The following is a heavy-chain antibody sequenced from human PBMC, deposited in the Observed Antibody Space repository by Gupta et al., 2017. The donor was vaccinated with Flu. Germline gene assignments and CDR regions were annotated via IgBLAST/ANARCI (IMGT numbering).Heavy chain of an antibody. J-gene: IGHJ1*01. D-gene: IGHD1-1*01. Sequence: QVQLQQWGAGLLKPSETLSLTCAVYGGSFSGYYWSWIRQPPGKGLEWIGEINNSGRNNYNHALKSRVTISVETSKNQGAQKLRSVPAEGRAVYYCARGPSRIDVEDELQHGGHVTLVTVSS. CDR1: GGSFSGYY. CDR2: INNSGRN. V-gene: IGHV4-34*01. CDR3: ARGPSRIDVEDELQH.